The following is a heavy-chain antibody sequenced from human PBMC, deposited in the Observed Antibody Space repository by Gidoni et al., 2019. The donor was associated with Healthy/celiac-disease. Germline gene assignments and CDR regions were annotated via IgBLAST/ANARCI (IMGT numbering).Heavy chain of an antibody. V-gene: IGHV3-9*01. Sequence: EVQLVESGGGLVQPGSSLRLSCAASGFILDDDAMHWVRQDPGKGLEWVSGTSRNSGSIGYADSVKGRVTIYRDNVKNSLYLQMNSLRAEDTALYYCAKAGPDYYDSSGYYLDYWGQGTLVTVSS. CDR1: GFILDDDA. CDR3: AKAGPDYYDSSGYYLDY. J-gene: IGHJ4*02. D-gene: IGHD3-22*01. CDR2: TSRNSGSI.